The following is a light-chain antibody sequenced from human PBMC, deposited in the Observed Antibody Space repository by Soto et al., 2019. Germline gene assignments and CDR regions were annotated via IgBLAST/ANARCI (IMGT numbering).Light chain of an antibody. CDR3: SSYTSSSPRLV. CDR1: SSDVGGYNY. J-gene: IGLJ2*01. CDR2: DVN. V-gene: IGLV2-14*03. Sequence: QSVLTQPASVSGSPGQSITISCTGTSSDVGGYNYVSWYQHHPDKAPKLMIYDVNNRPSGVSNRFSGSKSGNTASLTISGPQAEDEAAYYCSSYTSSSPRLVFGGGTKLTVL.